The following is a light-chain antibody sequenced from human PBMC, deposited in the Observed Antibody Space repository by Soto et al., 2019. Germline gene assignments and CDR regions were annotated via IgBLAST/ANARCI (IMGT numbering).Light chain of an antibody. CDR1: QSISSW. V-gene: IGKV1-5*03. CDR3: QQYNSYSYT. J-gene: IGKJ2*01. Sequence: DIQMTQSPSTLSASVGDRVTITCRASQSISSWLAWYQQKPGKAPKLLIYKASNLKSGVPSRFSGSGSGTEFTLTINSLQPDDFATYYCQQYNSYSYTFGQGTKLEIK. CDR2: KAS.